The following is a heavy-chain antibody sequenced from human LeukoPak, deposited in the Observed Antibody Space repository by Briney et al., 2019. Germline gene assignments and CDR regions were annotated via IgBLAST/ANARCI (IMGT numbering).Heavy chain of an antibody. Sequence: GGSLRLSCAASGFTLSIYSMQWVRHAPRKGLEWVAFLRYDGSYNDYADSVKGRFTISRDNSKNTVYMQMNSLRAEDTAIYYCAKVSDDFWSGFDYWGQGTLVTVSS. D-gene: IGHD3-3*01. J-gene: IGHJ4*02. CDR2: LRYDGSYN. CDR3: AKVSDDFWSGFDY. V-gene: IGHV3-30*02. CDR1: GFTLSIYS.